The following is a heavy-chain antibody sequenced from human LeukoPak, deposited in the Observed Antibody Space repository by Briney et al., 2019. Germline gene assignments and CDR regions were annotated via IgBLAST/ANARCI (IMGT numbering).Heavy chain of an antibody. Sequence: GGSLRLSCAASGFTFSSYSMNWVRQAPGKGLEWVSSISSSSSYIYYADSVKGRFTISRDNAKNSLYLQMNSLRAEDTAVYYCAREFCSGGSCRAAFDIWGQGIMVTVSS. J-gene: IGHJ3*02. CDR1: GFTFSSYS. D-gene: IGHD2-15*01. V-gene: IGHV3-21*01. CDR2: ISSSSSYI. CDR3: AREFCSGGSCRAAFDI.